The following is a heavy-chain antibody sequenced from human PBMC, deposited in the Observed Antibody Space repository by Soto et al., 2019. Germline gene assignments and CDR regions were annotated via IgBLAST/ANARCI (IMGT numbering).Heavy chain of an antibody. CDR3: AKDLHSDDSSGYYDY. V-gene: IGHV3-23*01. D-gene: IGHD3-22*01. CDR2: ISGSGGST. Sequence: PGGSLRLSCAASGFTFSSYAMSWVRQAPGKGLEWVSAISGSGGSTYYADSVKGRFTISRDNSKNTLYLQMNSLRAEDTAVYYCAKDLHSDDSSGYYDYWGQGTLVTVSS. CDR1: GFTFSSYA. J-gene: IGHJ4*02.